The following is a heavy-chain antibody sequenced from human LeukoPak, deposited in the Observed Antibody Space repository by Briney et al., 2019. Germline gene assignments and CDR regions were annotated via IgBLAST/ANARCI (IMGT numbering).Heavy chain of an antibody. CDR1: GGSFSGYY. CDR2: IYTSGST. D-gene: IGHD1-14*01. Sequence: PSETLSLTCAVYGGSFSGYYWSWIRQPAGKGLEWIGRIYTSGSTNYNPSLKSRVTISVDTSKNQFSLKLSSVTAADTAVYYCARSPPFTTDYFDYWGQGTLVTVSS. V-gene: IGHV4-59*10. CDR3: ARSPPFTTDYFDY. J-gene: IGHJ4*02.